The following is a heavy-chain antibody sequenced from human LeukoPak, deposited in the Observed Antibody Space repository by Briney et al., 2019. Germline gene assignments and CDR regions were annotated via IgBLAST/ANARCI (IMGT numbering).Heavy chain of an antibody. D-gene: IGHD6-19*01. CDR2: IGGSGDKT. Sequence: GGSLRLSCEVSGFSFSNFAMSWVRQAPGKGLEWVSTIGGSGDKTFYADSVKGRFTISRDNSKNMLHLQMSSLTGEDTALYYCVRRGDASSGWGDHDYWGQGALVTVSS. CDR1: GFSFSNFA. CDR3: VRRGDASSGWGDHDY. J-gene: IGHJ4*02. V-gene: IGHV3-23*01.